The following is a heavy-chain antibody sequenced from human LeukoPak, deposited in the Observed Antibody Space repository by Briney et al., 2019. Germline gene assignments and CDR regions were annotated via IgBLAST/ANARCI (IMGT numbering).Heavy chain of an antibody. CDR2: INPNSGGT. V-gene: IGHV1-2*02. Sequence: ASVKVSCKASGYAFTGYYMHWVRQAPGQGLEWMGWINPNSGGTNYAQKFQGRVTMTRDTSISTAYMELSRLRSDDTAVYYCASQNREYSSSSGWFDPWGQGTLVTVSS. CDR1: GYAFTGYY. J-gene: IGHJ5*02. CDR3: ASQNREYSSSSGWFDP. D-gene: IGHD6-6*01.